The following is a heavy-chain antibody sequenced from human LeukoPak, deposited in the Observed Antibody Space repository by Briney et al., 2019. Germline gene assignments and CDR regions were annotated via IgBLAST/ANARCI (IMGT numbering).Heavy chain of an antibody. CDR3: ARRIAGTATGGYFEP. D-gene: IGHD6-13*01. V-gene: IGHV3-30*04. Sequence: PGRSLRLSCAASGFTFSSYAMHWVRQAPGKGLEWVALISSDGSNKYYTDSVKGRFTISRDNSKNTVYLQMNSLRAEDTAVYYCARRIAGTATGGYFEPWGRGTLVSVSS. CDR1: GFTFSSYA. J-gene: IGHJ2*01. CDR2: ISSDGSNK.